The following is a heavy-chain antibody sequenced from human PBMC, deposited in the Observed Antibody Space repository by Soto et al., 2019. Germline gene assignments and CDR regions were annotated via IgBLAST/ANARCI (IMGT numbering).Heavy chain of an antibody. CDR3: ARFSWYSSSTFYLFDP. D-gene: IGHD6-6*01. CDR2: MNPNSGNT. J-gene: IGHJ5*02. V-gene: IGHV1-8*01. Sequence: ASVKVSCKASGYTFTSYDINWVRQATGQGLEWMGWMNPNSGNTGFAQKFQGRVTMTRNTSISTAYMELSSLRSEDTAVYYCARFSWYSSSTFYLFDPWGQGTLVTVSS. CDR1: GYTFTSYD.